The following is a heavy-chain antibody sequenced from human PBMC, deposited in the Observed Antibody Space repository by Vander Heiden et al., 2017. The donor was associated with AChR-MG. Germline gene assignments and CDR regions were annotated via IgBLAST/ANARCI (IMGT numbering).Heavy chain of an antibody. J-gene: IGHJ6*02. D-gene: IGHD2-2*01. Sequence: QVQLQESGPGLVKPSETLSLTCTGPGGSISSYYWSWIRQPAGKGLEWIRRIYTSGSTNYNPSLKSRVTMSVDTSKNQFSLKLSSVTAADTAVYYCARGKYHPGTNIYGMDVWGQGTTVTVSS. CDR2: IYTSGST. CDR3: ARGKYHPGTNIYGMDV. V-gene: IGHV4-4*07. CDR1: GGSISSYY.